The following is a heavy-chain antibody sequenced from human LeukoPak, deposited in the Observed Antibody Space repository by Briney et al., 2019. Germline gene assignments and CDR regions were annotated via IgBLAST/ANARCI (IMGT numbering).Heavy chain of an antibody. V-gene: IGHV3-21*01. CDR1: GFTFSSYS. J-gene: IGHJ4*02. CDR3: ARDGRAYYDSSGYSPYYFDY. Sequence: PGGSLRLSCAASGFTFSSYSMNWVRQAPGKGLEWVSSISSSSSYIYYADSVKGRFTISRDNAKNSLYLQMNSLRAEDTAVYYCARDGRAYYDSSGYSPYYFDYWGQGTLVTVSS. D-gene: IGHD3-22*01. CDR2: ISSSSSYI.